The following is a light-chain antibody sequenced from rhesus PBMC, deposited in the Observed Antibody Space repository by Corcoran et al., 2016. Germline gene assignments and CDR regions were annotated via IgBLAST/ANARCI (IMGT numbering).Light chain of an antibody. V-gene: IGKV1-22*01. CDR1: QSISSW. J-gene: IGKJ3*01. CDR3: QQYSSSPFT. CDR2: KAS. Sequence: DIQMTQSPSSLSASVGDTVTITCRASQSISSWLAWYQQKPGKAPKLLIYKASSLQRGVPSRFSGSGSGTDFPLTISSLQSEDFATYYCQQYSSSPFTFGPGTKLDIK.